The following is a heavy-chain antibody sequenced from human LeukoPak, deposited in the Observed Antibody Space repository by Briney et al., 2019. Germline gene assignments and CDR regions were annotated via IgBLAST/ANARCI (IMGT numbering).Heavy chain of an antibody. CDR1: GGSINGYY. CDR2: ILSSGNT. V-gene: IGHV4-59*01. Sequence: PSETLSLTCTVSGGSINGYYWTWIRQPPTKGLEWIGYILSSGNTNYNPSLKSRVTMSIDAPKNEFSLKLSSVTAADTAVYYCARDRHSAYDSQRHFDRWGQGTLVTVSS. J-gene: IGHJ4*02. D-gene: IGHD5-12*01. CDR3: ARDRHSAYDSQRHFDR.